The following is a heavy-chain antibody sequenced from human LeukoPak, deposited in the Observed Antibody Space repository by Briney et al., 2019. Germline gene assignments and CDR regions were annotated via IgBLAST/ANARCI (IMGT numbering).Heavy chain of an antibody. D-gene: IGHD2/OR15-2a*01. Sequence: GGSLRLSCAASGFTFSTYGMSWVRQAPGKGLEWVSAISGTGGSTYYADSVKGRFTISRDNSHNTLYLQMNSLRAGDTAMYYCAKAILSGTFDYWGQGTQVTVSS. V-gene: IGHV3-23*01. CDR2: ISGTGGST. CDR1: GFTFSTYG. J-gene: IGHJ4*02. CDR3: AKAILSGTFDY.